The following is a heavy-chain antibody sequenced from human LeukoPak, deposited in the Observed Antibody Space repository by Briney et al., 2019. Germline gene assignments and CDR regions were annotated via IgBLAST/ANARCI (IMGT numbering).Heavy chain of an antibody. J-gene: IGHJ4*02. CDR2: IWYDESNK. Sequence: GGSLRLSCAASGFTFSNYHMHWVRQAPGKGLEGVAVIWYDESNKYYADSVKGRFTISRDNSKNTLYLEMNSLRAEDTAVYYCARDSYGPDYWGQGNLVTVSS. CDR3: ARDSYGPDY. V-gene: IGHV3-33*01. D-gene: IGHD5-18*01. CDR1: GFTFSNYH.